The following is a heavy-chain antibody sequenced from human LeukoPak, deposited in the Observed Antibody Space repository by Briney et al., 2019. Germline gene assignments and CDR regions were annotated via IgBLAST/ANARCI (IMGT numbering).Heavy chain of an antibody. J-gene: IGHJ4*02. CDR1: GGSFSGYY. CDR2: INHSGST. V-gene: IGHV4-34*01. Sequence: SETLSLTCAVYGGSFSGYYWSWIRQPPGKGLEWIGEINHSGSTNYNPSPKSRVTISVDTSKNQFSLKLSSVTAADTAVYYCARGLTDSYSSGWYDYWGQGTLVTVSS. CDR3: ARGLTDSYSSGWYDY. D-gene: IGHD6-19*01.